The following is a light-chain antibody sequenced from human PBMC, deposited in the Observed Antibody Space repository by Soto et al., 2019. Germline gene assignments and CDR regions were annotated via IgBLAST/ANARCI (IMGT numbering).Light chain of an antibody. Sequence: DIQMTQSPSSLSASIGDRVTITCRASQNVGTYLSWYQQKQGKAPKLLINVASTLQSGVPSRFSGSGSGTDFTLAISSLQPVDFATYYCQQSSSTPQTFGGGTRVEIK. V-gene: IGKV1-39*01. J-gene: IGKJ4*01. CDR2: VAS. CDR3: QQSSSTPQT. CDR1: QNVGTY.